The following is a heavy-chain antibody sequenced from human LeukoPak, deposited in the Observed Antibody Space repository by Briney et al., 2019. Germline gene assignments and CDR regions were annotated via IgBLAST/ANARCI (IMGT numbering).Heavy chain of an antibody. CDR2: IYYSGST. CDR3: ASITMVRGVKNY. CDR1: GASLNGYY. J-gene: IGHJ4*02. D-gene: IGHD3-10*01. Sequence: SETLSLTCAVYGASLNGYYWSWIRQHPGKGLEWIGYIYYSGSTYYNPSLKSRVTISVDKSKNQFSLKLSSVTAADTAVYYCASITMVRGVKNYWGQGTLVTVSS. V-gene: IGHV4-31*11.